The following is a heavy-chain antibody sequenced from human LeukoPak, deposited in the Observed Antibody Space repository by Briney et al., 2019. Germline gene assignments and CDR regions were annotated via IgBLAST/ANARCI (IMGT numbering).Heavy chain of an antibody. CDR2: IYHSGNT. CDR1: GYSIISGYY. J-gene: IGHJ4*02. Sequence: SETLSLTCIISGYSIISGYYRGSIRQPPGKKLEWIGSIYHSGNTYYNPSLKSRVTISVDTSKNQFPLNLNSVTAADTAVYYCARDGSRRNEADYWGQGTLVTVSS. CDR3: ARDGSRRNEADY. D-gene: IGHD1-1*01. V-gene: IGHV4-38-2*02.